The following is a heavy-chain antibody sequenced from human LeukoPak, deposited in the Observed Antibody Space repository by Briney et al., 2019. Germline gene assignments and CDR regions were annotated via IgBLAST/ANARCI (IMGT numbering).Heavy chain of an antibody. J-gene: IGHJ6*03. Sequence: SETLSLTCRDSGGSITSGCYYWTWIRPPPGKGLEWIGRLYTNDNTNYDPSLESRVSISVDTSKSQFYLQLTSVTAADTAVYFCARGVVTDDYYMDVWGKGITVIVSS. CDR1: GGSITSGCYY. D-gene: IGHD2-21*02. CDR3: ARGVVTDDYYMDV. V-gene: IGHV4-61*02. CDR2: LYTNDNT.